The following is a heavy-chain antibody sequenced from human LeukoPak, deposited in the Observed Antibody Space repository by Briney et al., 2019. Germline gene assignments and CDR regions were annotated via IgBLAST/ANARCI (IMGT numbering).Heavy chain of an antibody. CDR1: GYTFTSYG. Sequence: ASVKVSCKASGYTFTSYGISWVRQAPGQGLEWMGWIDPNSGGTDYQGRVTMTRDTSIATAYMDLSRLISDDTAVYYCARDREGLAYFDFWGQGTLVTVSS. CDR3: ARDREGLAYFDF. V-gene: IGHV1-2*02. J-gene: IGHJ4*02. CDR2: IDPNSGGT. D-gene: IGHD3/OR15-3a*01.